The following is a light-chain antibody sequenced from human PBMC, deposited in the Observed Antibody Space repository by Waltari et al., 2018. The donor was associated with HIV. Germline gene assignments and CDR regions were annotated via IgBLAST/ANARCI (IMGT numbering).Light chain of an antibody. CDR2: QYD. J-gene: IGLJ1*01. Sequence: SYELTQPPSVSVSPGQAATITCSGDKLDDKYVCWYQQKPGRSPVLLISQYDKLLSGSPDRFSGSNSGNTATLTISGTQTMDEADYYCQAWDSGTGVFGTGTTVTVL. CDR3: QAWDSGTGV. CDR1: KLDDKY. V-gene: IGLV3-1*01.